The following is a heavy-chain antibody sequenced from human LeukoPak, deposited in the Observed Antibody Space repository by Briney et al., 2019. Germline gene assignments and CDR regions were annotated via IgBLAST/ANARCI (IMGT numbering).Heavy chain of an antibody. Sequence: PQASVKVSCKVYGYTLTELSMHWVRQAPGKGLEWMGGFDPEDGETIYAQKFQGRVTMTEDTSTDTAYTELSSLRSEDTAVYYCATGRGGYDFAFDYWGQGTLVTVSS. CDR2: FDPEDGET. CDR1: GYTLTELS. D-gene: IGHD5-12*01. V-gene: IGHV1-24*01. CDR3: ATGRGGYDFAFDY. J-gene: IGHJ4*02.